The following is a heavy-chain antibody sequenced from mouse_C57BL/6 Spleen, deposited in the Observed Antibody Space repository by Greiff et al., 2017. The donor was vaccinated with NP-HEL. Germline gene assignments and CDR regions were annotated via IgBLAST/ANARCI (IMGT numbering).Heavy chain of an antibody. CDR1: GYTFTSYW. CDR3: ARSRGGYYDYYAMDY. J-gene: IGHJ4*01. D-gene: IGHD2-3*01. CDR2: INPSNGGT. Sequence: VQLQQPGTELVKPGASVKLSCKASGYTFTSYWMHWVKQRPGQGLEWIGNINPSNGGTNYNEKFKSKATLTVDKSSSTAYMQLSSLTSEDSAVYYCARSRGGYYDYYAMDYWGQGTSVTVSS. V-gene: IGHV1-53*01.